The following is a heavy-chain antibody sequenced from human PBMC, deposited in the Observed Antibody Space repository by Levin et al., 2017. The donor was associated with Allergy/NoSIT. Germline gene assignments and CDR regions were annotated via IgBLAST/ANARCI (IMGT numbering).Heavy chain of an antibody. D-gene: IGHD4-17*01. J-gene: IGHJ6*03. CDR2: ISYDGSNK. CDR1: GFTFSSYA. V-gene: IGHV3-30-3*01. Sequence: PGGSLRLSCAASGFTFSSYAMHWVRQAPGKGLEWVAVISYDGSNKYYADSVKGRFTISRDNSKNTLYLQMNSLRAEDTAVYYCARDNGSDYFYYYYYMDVWGKGTTVTVSS. CDR3: ARDNGSDYFYYYYYMDV.